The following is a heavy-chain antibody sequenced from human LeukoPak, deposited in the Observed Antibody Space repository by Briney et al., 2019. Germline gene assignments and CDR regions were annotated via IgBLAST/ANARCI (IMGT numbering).Heavy chain of an antibody. CDR1: GASISTYY. V-gene: IGHV4-59*08. Sequence: SETLSLTCTVSGASISTYYWSWIRQPPGKGLEWIGYIYYNGATNYNPSLKSRVTISVDTSKNQFSLKLSSVTAADTAVYYCARGVGSSSWYVPFDYWGQGTLVTVSS. D-gene: IGHD6-13*01. CDR3: ARGVGSSSWYVPFDY. CDR2: IYYNGAT. J-gene: IGHJ4*02.